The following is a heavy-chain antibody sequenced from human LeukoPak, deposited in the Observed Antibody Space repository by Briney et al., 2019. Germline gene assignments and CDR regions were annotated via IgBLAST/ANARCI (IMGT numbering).Heavy chain of an antibody. V-gene: IGHV1-18*01. J-gene: IGHJ4*02. D-gene: IGHD2-21*01. CDR1: GGTFISYA. CDR3: ARVMYGDYGYFDY. CDR2: ISSYHVNT. Sequence: ASVKVSCKASGGTFISYAISWVRQAPGQGLEWMGWISSYHVNTNYAQKFQGRVTMTTDTSTSTAYMELKSLRSDDTAVYYCARVMYGDYGYFDYWGQGTLVTVSS.